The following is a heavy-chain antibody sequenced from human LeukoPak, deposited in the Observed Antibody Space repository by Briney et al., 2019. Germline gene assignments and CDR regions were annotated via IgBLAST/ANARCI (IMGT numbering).Heavy chain of an antibody. J-gene: IGHJ5*02. CDR1: GCTFTSYD. CDR3: ARELYCSGGSCYPANWFDP. CDR2: MNPNSGNT. V-gene: IGHV1-8*01. Sequence: ASVKVSCKASGCTFTSYDINWVRQATGQGLEWMGWMNPNSGNTGYAQKFQGRVTMTRNTSISTAYMELSSLRSEDTAVYYCARELYCSGGSCYPANWFDPWGQGTLVTVSS. D-gene: IGHD2-15*01.